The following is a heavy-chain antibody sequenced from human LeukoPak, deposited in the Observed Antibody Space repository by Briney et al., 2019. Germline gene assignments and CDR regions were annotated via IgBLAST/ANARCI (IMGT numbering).Heavy chain of an antibody. D-gene: IGHD6-13*01. CDR3: ARDPPTRQYTNSFSLDY. J-gene: IGHJ4*02. CDR1: GFTFSSYA. Sequence: PGGSLRLSCSASGFTFSSYAMHWVRQAPGKGLEYVSAISSNGGSTYYADSVKGRFTISRDNSKNTLYLQMNSLRAEDTAVYYCARDPPTRQYTNSFSLDYWGQGTLVTVSS. CDR2: ISSNGGST. V-gene: IGHV3-64*04.